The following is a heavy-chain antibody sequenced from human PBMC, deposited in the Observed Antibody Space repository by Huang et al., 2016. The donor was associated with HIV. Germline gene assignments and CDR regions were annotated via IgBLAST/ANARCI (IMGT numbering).Heavy chain of an antibody. V-gene: IGHV1-18*01. D-gene: IGHD4-4*01. Sequence: QVQLVQSGGEVMQPGASVRVSCKASGYDFGSYGISWVRQATGQGLEGRGGVGRDRRDTSPAQKFQGRVTMTTDTSTTTTYMELRSLRSDDTAMYYCARDPYYSNRWKRNDASFLWGQGTMITVSS. CDR2: VGRDRRDT. J-gene: IGHJ3*01. CDR1: GYDFGSYG. CDR3: ARDPYYSNRWKRNDASFL.